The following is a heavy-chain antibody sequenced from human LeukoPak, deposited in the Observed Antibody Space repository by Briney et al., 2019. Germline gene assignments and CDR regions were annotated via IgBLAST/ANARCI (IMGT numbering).Heavy chain of an antibody. CDR2: IYYSGST. Sequence: PSETLSLTCTVSGGSISSSSYYWGWIRQPPGKGLEWIGSIYYSGSTYYNPSLKSRVTISVDTSKNQFSLKLSSVTAADTAVYSCARPNDYYYYMDVWGKGTTVTVSS. CDR1: GGSISSSSYY. J-gene: IGHJ6*03. CDR3: ARPNDYYYYMDV. V-gene: IGHV4-39*01.